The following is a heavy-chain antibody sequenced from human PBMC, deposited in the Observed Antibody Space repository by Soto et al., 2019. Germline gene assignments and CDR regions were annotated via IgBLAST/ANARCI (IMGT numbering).Heavy chain of an antibody. D-gene: IGHD2-21*02. CDR2: MYNTGST. CDR3: AHTRCGGDCLRSYSSHYYYGMDV. J-gene: IGHJ6*02. V-gene: IGHV4-4*08. CDR1: GGSIGGYY. Sequence: PSETLSLTCTVSGGSIGGYYWSWIRQPPGKGLEWIGYMYNTGSTVYNPSFKSRVTKDTSKNQVVLSMTNMDPVDTGTYYCAHTRCGGDCLRSYSSHYYYGMDVWGQGTTVTVSS.